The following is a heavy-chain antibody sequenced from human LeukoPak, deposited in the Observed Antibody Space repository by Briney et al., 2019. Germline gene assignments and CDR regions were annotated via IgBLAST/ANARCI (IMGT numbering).Heavy chain of an antibody. CDR1: GFTFSSYA. D-gene: IGHD3-10*01. V-gene: IGHV3-23*01. CDR2: ISGNGGST. J-gene: IGHJ4*02. Sequence: GGSLRLSCAASGFTFSSYAMSWVRQAPGKGLEWVSAISGNGGSTYYADSVKGRFTISRDNSKNTLYLQMNSLRAEDTAVYYCAKVHLNYGSGSYYEDYYFDYWGQGTLVTVSS. CDR3: AKVHLNYGSGSYYEDYYFDY.